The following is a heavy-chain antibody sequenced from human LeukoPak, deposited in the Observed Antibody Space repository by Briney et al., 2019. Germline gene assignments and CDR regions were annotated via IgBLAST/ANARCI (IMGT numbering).Heavy chain of an antibody. V-gene: IGHV4-61*02. CDR3: ARGPGGYSYGYEAYYYYYYMDV. CDR2: IFSSGSP. Sequence: SETLSLTCTVSGGSIRSSSYYWAWIRQPAGKGPEWIGRIFSSGSPNYNPSRKSRVTISVDTSKNQFSLKLSSVTAADTAVYYCARGPGGYSYGYEAYYYYYYMDVWGKGTTVTISS. D-gene: IGHD5-18*01. CDR1: GGSIRSSSYY. J-gene: IGHJ6*03.